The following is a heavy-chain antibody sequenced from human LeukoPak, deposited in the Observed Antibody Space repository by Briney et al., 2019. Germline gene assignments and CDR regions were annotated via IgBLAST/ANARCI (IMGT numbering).Heavy chain of an antibody. D-gene: IGHD2-21*02. CDR1: GFTVSSNY. V-gene: IGHV3-53*01. Sequence: GGSLRLSRAASGFTVSSNYMSWVRQAPGKGLEWVSVIYSGGSTYYADSVKGRFTISRDNSKNTLYLQMNSLRAEDTAVYYCARVPGGGDFYFDYWGQGTLVTVSS. J-gene: IGHJ4*02. CDR2: IYSGGST. CDR3: ARVPGGGDFYFDY.